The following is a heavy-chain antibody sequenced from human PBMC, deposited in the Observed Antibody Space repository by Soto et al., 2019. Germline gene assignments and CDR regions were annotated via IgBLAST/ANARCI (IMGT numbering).Heavy chain of an antibody. V-gene: IGHV4-39*01. CDR1: GGSISSSSYH. D-gene: IGHD6-13*01. J-gene: IGHJ5*01. CDR2: IDYSGTT. CDR3: ARRTNTAGGWFDS. Sequence: SETLSLTCTVSGGSISSSSYHWGWIRQPPGKGLEWIGSIDYSGTTFYNASLNSRVTISADTSKNQFSLKLSSVTAADTALYYCARRTNTAGGWFDSWGQGALVTVS.